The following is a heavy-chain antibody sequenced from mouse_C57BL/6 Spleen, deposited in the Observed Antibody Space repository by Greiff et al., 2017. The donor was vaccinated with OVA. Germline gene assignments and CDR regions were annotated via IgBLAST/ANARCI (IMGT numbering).Heavy chain of an antibody. Sequence: QVQLQQSGAELVRPGASVTLSCKASGYTFTDYEMHWVKQTPVHGLEWIGAIDPETGGTAYNQKFKGKAILTADKSSSTAYMELRSLTSEDSAVYYCTRSGLPYYAMDYWGQGTSVTVSS. V-gene: IGHV1-15*01. J-gene: IGHJ4*01. CDR2: IDPETGGT. D-gene: IGHD2-4*01. CDR1: GYTFTDYE. CDR3: TRSGLPYYAMDY.